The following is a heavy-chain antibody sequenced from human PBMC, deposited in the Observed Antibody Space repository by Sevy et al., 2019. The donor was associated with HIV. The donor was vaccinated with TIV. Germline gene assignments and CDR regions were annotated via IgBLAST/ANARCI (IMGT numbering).Heavy chain of an antibody. CDR3: AREGSTWAGWFDP. CDR2: IYTSGST. J-gene: IGHJ5*02. Sequence: SETLSLTCTVSGGSISSGSYYWSWIRQPAGKGLEWIGRIYTSGSTNYNPSLKSRVTISVDTSKNQFSLKLSSVTAPGTAVYYCAREGSTWAGWFDPWGQGTLVTVSS. CDR1: GGSISSGSYY. V-gene: IGHV4-61*02. D-gene: IGHD2-2*01.